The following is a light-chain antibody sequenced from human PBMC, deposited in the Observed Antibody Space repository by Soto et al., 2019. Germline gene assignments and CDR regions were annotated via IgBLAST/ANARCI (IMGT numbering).Light chain of an antibody. J-gene: IGKJ4*01. CDR1: QSISSW. V-gene: IGKV1-5*03. CDR3: QQYNSYPLT. Sequence: DIQMTQSPSTLSASVGDRVTITCRASQSISSWLAWYQPKPGKAPNLLIYKASSLEWGVPARFSGSGSGTEFTLTISSLQPDDCATYYGQQYNSYPLTFGGGTKVEIK. CDR2: KAS.